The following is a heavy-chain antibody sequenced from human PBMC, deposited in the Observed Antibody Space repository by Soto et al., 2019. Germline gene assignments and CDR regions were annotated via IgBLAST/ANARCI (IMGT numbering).Heavy chain of an antibody. D-gene: IGHD1-26*01. CDR3: ARGLFPVGYYYGMDV. Sequence: GASLRLSCAASGFTFSSYSMHWVRQAPGKGLEWVAVIWYDGSNKYYADSVKGRFTISRDNSQNTLYLQMHSLRAEDTAVYYCARGLFPVGYYYGMDVWGQGTTVTVSS. CDR1: GFTFSSYS. CDR2: IWYDGSNK. V-gene: IGHV3-33*01. J-gene: IGHJ6*02.